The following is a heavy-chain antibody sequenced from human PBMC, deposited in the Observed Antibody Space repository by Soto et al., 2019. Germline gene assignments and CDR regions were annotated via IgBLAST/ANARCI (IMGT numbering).Heavy chain of an antibody. Sequence: QVQLQQWGAGLVKPSETLSLSCAVYGQSFSGHSWAWIRQPPGKGLEWIGEINESGSTYYNPSLKSRVTISTDTSKNQFALKLSSVSAADTAAYFCARGSGIVALPGELADVKYDYWGQGTLVNVSS. CDR3: ARGSGIVALPGELADVKYDY. J-gene: IGHJ4*02. V-gene: IGHV4-34*01. D-gene: IGHD2-21*01. CDR1: GQSFSGHS. CDR2: INESGST.